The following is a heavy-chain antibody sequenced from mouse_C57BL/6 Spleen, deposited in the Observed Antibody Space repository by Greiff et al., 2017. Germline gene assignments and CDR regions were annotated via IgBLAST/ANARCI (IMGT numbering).Heavy chain of an antibody. CDR3: ASLYDGYDY. CDR1: GYTFTSYW. J-gene: IGHJ2*01. D-gene: IGHD2-3*01. V-gene: IGHV1-69*01. Sequence: QVQLQQPGAELVMPGASVKLSCKASGYTFTSYWMHWVKQRPGQGLEWIGEIDPSDSYTNYNQKFKGKSTLTVDKASSTAYMQLSSLTSEDSAVYYGASLYDGYDYWGQGTTLTVSS. CDR2: IDPSDSYT.